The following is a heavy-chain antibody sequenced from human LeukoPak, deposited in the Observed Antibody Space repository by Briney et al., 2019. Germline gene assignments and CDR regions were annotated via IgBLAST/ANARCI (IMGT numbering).Heavy chain of an antibody. CDR3: ATYRRVLLPFES. J-gene: IGHJ4*02. V-gene: IGHV3-23*01. CDR2: IFPSGGEI. Sequence: PTGGSLRLSCAASGFTFSTFAMIWVRQPPGKGLEWVSSIFPSGGEIHYADSVRGRFTISRDNSKSTLSLQMNSLRVEDTAIYYCATYRRVLLPFESWGQGTLVTVSS. CDR1: GFTFSTFA. D-gene: IGHD5-18*01.